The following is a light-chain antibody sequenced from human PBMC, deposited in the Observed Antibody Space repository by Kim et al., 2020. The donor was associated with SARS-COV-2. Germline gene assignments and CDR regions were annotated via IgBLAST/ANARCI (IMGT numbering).Light chain of an antibody. Sequence: LGQTVLITGQGDSLRSYFASWHQQKPGQAPLLVIYGKTNRTSGIPDRFSGSSSGRTASLTITGTQAEDEADYYCMSRDTDGPHNYVFGPVTKVTVL. J-gene: IGLJ1*01. CDR3: MSRDTDGPHNYV. CDR2: GKT. V-gene: IGLV3-19*01. CDR1: SLRSYF.